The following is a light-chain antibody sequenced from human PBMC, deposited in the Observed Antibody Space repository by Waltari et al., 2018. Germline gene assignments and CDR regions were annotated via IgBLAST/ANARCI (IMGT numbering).Light chain of an antibody. V-gene: IGKV1-12*01. Sequence: DIQMTQSPSSVSASVGDRVTITCRASPGIGSWLVWYQQKPGEAPNLLIYGTSTLKSGVPSRVSGSGSGTDFTLTISSLQPEDCATYYCQQANSFPRNFGQGTRVDIK. CDR2: GTS. J-gene: IGKJ5*01. CDR1: PGIGSW. CDR3: QQANSFPRN.